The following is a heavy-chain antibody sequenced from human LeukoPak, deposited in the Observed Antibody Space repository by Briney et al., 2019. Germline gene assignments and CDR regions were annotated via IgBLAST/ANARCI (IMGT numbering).Heavy chain of an antibody. Sequence: SETLSLTCAVSGGCISSSNWWSWVRQPPGKGLDWIGEIYHSGSTNYNPSLKSRVTISVDKSKNQFSLKLSSVTAADTAVYYCARGQKYRNGYTVTELGSGYFDYWGQGTLVTVSS. CDR2: IYHSGST. CDR1: GGCISSSNW. J-gene: IGHJ4*02. D-gene: IGHD5-18*01. V-gene: IGHV4-4*02. CDR3: ARGQKYRNGYTVTELGSGYFDY.